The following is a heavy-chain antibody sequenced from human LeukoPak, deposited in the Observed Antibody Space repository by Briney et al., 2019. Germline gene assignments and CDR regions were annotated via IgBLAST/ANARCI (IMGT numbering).Heavy chain of an antibody. CDR1: GGTFSSYA. CDR3: ARVGLWDYYMDV. D-gene: IGHD5-18*01. J-gene: IGHJ6*03. Sequence: GASVKVSCKASGGTFSSYAISWVRQAPGQGLEWMGGIIPIFGTANYAQKFQGRVTITADESTSTAYMELSSLRSEDTAVYYCARVGLWDYYMDVWGKGTTVTISS. V-gene: IGHV1-69*13. CDR2: IIPIFGTA.